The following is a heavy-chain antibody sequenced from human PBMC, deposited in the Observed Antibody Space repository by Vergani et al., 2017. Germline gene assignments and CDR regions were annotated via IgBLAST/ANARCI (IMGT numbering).Heavy chain of an antibody. CDR1: GYSISSGYY. Sequence: QVQLQESGPGLVKPSETLSLTCAVSGYSISSGYYWGWIRQPPGKGLEWIGSIYHSGSTYYNPSLKSRVTISVDTSKNQFSLKRSSVTAADTAVYYCARHKRGSGWYVLDYWGQGTLVIVSS. CDR2: IYHSGST. D-gene: IGHD6-19*01. CDR3: ARHKRGSGWYVLDY. V-gene: IGHV4-38-2*01. J-gene: IGHJ4*02.